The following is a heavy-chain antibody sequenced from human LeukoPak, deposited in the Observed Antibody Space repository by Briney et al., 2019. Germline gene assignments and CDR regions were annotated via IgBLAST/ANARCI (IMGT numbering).Heavy chain of an antibody. CDR1: GFTFSSYS. Sequence: GGSLRLSCAASGFTFSSYSMNWVRQAPGKGLEWVSSISSSSSYIYYADSVKGRFTISRDNAKNSLYLQMNSLRAEDTAVYYCARWSGYSYGPTGYWGQGTLVTVSS. D-gene: IGHD5-18*01. J-gene: IGHJ4*02. CDR3: ARWSGYSYGPTGY. V-gene: IGHV3-21*01. CDR2: ISSSSSYI.